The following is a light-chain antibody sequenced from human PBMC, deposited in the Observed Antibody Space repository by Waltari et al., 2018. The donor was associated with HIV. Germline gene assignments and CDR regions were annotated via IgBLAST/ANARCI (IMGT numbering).Light chain of an antibody. V-gene: IGLV10-54*04. Sequence: QAGLTQPPSVSKGLRQTATLTCTGNSDNVGNQGATWLQQHQGHPPKLLFYRDNKRPSGIPERFSASRSGNTASLTITGLQPEDEADYICSAWDRSLSAVVFGGGTTLIVL. CDR1: SDNVGNQG. J-gene: IGLJ2*01. CDR2: RDN. CDR3: SAWDRSLSAVV.